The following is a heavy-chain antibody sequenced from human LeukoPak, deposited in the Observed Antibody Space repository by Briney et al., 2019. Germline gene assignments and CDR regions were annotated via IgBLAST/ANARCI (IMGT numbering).Heavy chain of an antibody. CDR2: ISSSSSHI. Sequence: GGFLRLSCAASGFTFSSYAMNWVRQAPGKGLEWVSSISSSSSHIYYADSVKGRFTISRDNAKNSLYLQMDSLRAEDTAVYYCARALAHWGQGTLVTVSP. CDR1: GFTFSSYA. V-gene: IGHV3-21*01. J-gene: IGHJ4*02. CDR3: ARALAH. D-gene: IGHD3-3*02.